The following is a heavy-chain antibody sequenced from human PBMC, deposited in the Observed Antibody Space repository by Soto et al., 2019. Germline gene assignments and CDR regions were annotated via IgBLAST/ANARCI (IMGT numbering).Heavy chain of an antibody. V-gene: IGHV1-58*01. CDR1: GFTFTSSA. Sequence: SVKVSCKASGFTFTSSAVQWVRQARGQRLEWIGWLVVGSGNTNYAQKFQERVTITRDMSTSTAYMELSSLRSEDTAVYYCAAGGHYYGSGRRNYYYYGMDVWGQGTTVTVSS. D-gene: IGHD3-10*01. CDR2: LVVGSGNT. CDR3: AAGGHYYGSGRRNYYYYGMDV. J-gene: IGHJ6*02.